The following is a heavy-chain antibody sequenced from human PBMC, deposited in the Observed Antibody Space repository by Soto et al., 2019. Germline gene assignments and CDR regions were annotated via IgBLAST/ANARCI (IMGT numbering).Heavy chain of an antibody. CDR3: ARGGDVEY. V-gene: IGHV1-69*01. D-gene: IGHD3-16*01. CDR2: IIPIFGTA. Sequence: QVQLVQSGAEVKKPGSSVKVSCKASGGSFSSYGHSWVRQAPGQGLEWMGGIIPIFGTANYAQTFQGRVTITADESTSTAYMELSSLGSDDTAVYGCARGGDVEYWGQGTLVTVSS. J-gene: IGHJ4*02. CDR1: GGSFSSYG.